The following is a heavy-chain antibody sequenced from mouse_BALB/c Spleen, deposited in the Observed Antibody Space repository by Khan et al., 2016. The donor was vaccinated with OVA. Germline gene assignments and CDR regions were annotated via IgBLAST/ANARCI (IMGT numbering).Heavy chain of an antibody. CDR2: IWSDGSP. D-gene: IGHD2-10*01. Sequence: QVQLKDSGPGLVAPSQSLSITCTISGFSLTNYGIHWVRQPPGKGLEWLVVIWSDGSPTYNSALKSRLTIRKDNSKSPVFLKMNSLQTDDTAVYFCARQPYYHYNIMDYWGQGTSVTVSS. CDR3: ARQPYYHYNIMDY. J-gene: IGHJ4*01. CDR1: GFSLTNYG. V-gene: IGHV2-6-1*01.